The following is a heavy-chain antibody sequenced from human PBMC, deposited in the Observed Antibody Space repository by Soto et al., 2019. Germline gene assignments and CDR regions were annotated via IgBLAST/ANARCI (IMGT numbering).Heavy chain of an antibody. Sequence: PISLTCTVSGVSSINHPYFWSWIRQHPEKGLEWIGYIYSSGTTYFNPSLLSRVGMSLDTSGNRFSLRLTSVTAADTAVYYCARGADYGDTVREYFFDFWGQGALVTGS. CDR2: IYSSGTT. CDR3: ARGADYGDTVREYFFDF. V-gene: IGHV4-31*03. CDR1: GVSSINHPYF. D-gene: IGHD4-17*01. J-gene: IGHJ4*01.